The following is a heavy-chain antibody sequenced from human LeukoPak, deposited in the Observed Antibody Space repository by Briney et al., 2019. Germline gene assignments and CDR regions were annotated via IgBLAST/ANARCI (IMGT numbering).Heavy chain of an antibody. CDR3: AKPIYVSGYEPCFDY. Sequence: PGGSLRLSCAASGFTFDDYAMHWVRQAPGKGLEWVSGISWNSGSIGYADSVKGRFTISRDNAKNSLYLQMNSLRAEDTALYYCAKPIYVSGYEPCFDYWGQGTLVTVSS. CDR2: ISWNSGSI. J-gene: IGHJ4*02. CDR1: GFTFDDYA. D-gene: IGHD5-12*01. V-gene: IGHV3-9*01.